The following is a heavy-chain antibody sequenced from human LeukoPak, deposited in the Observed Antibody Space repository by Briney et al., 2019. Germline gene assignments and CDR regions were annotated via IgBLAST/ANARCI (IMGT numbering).Heavy chain of an antibody. D-gene: IGHD3-22*01. Sequence: SETLSLTCTVSGGSISSSSYYWGWIRQPPGKGLEWIGSIYYSGSTYYNPSLKSRVTISVDTSKNQFSLKLNSVTAADTAVYYCARRKPFYDNSGYHPFDLWGQGTLVTVSS. CDR2: IYYSGST. J-gene: IGHJ5*02. CDR3: ARRKPFYDNSGYHPFDL. CDR1: GGSISSSSYY. V-gene: IGHV4-39*01.